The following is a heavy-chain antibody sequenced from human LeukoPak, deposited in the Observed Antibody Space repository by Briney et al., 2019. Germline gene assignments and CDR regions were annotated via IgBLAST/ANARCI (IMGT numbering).Heavy chain of an antibody. CDR2: IYYSGST. D-gene: IGHD6-6*01. J-gene: IGHJ4*02. CDR3: ARSGLSIAARGCFDY. Sequence: KPSETLSLTCTVSGGSISSSSYYWGWIRQPPGKGLEWIGSIYYSGSTYYNPSLKSRVTISVDTSKNQFSLKLSSVTAADTAVYYCARSGLSIAARGCFDYWGQGTLVTVSS. V-gene: IGHV4-39*07. CDR1: GGSISSSSYY.